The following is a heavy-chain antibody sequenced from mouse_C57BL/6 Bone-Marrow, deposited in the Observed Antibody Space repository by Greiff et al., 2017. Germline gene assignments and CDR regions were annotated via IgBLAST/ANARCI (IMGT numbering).Heavy chain of an antibody. V-gene: IGHV1-26*01. CDR3: ASYYGSSYLDY. Sequence: EVQLQQSGPELVKPGASVKISCKASGYTFTDYYMNWVKQSHGKSLEWIGDINPNNGGTSYNQKFKGKATLTVDKSSSTAYMELRSLTSEDSAVYYCASYYGSSYLDYWGQGTTLTVSS. D-gene: IGHD1-1*01. J-gene: IGHJ2*01. CDR1: GYTFTDYY. CDR2: INPNNGGT.